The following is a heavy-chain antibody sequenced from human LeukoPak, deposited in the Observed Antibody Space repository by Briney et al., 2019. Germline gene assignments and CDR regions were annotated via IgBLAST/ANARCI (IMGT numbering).Heavy chain of an antibody. CDR2: AYYRSKWYT. Sequence: SQTLSLTCAISGDSVSSNSAAWIWIRQSPSRGLEWLGRAYYRSKWYTEYAVSVKSRITINPDTSKNQFSLQLSSVNPEDTAVYYCARLGSGSNYWGQGTLVTVSS. CDR3: ARLGSGSNY. J-gene: IGHJ4*02. V-gene: IGHV6-1*01. D-gene: IGHD3-10*01. CDR1: GDSVSSNSAA.